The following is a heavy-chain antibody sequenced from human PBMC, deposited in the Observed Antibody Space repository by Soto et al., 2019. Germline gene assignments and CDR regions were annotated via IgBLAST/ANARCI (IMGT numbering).Heavy chain of an antibody. V-gene: IGHV3-21*01. J-gene: IGHJ2*01. D-gene: IGHD2-8*02. CDR3: ARGSVSKSGHLWYFDL. Sequence: KTGGSLRLSCTASGFTFDTYTMNWLRQAPGRGLEWVSSISATTTYKYYAASVEGRFTISRDNAKDSLYLQTNSLGAEDTAVYYCARGSVSKSGHLWYFDLWGRGTLVTVSS. CDR1: GFTFDTYT. CDR2: ISATTTYK.